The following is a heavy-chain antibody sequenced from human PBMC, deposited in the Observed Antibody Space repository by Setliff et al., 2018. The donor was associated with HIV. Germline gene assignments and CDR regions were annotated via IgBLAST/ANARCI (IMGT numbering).Heavy chain of an antibody. CDR2: IVPVFRTV. D-gene: IGHD3-3*01. V-gene: IGHV1-69*13. CDR3: ARGPKKGVDILPPDS. Sequence: SVKVSCKASGGSFYTYAFTWVRQAPGQGLEWVGGIVPVFRTVNYAKKLQGRVTITADESTSTSYMELNSLTSDDTAVYYCARGPKKGVDILPPDSWGQGTLVTVSS. CDR1: GGSFYTYA. J-gene: IGHJ5*02.